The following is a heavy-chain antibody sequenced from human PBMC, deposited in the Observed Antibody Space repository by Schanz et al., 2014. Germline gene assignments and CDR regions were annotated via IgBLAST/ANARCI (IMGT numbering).Heavy chain of an antibody. Sequence: QVQLVESGGSVVQPGRSLRLSCAASGFSFNNYGLNWVRQAPGKGLEWVAAISYDGSNSYYADSVKGRFTISRDTSKNTLYLQMSSLRAEDTALYFCARACCRQENHYYYTGMDVWGQGTTVTVSS. CDR3: ARACCRQENHYYYTGMDV. CDR2: ISYDGSNS. CDR1: GFSFNNYG. V-gene: IGHV3-30*03. J-gene: IGHJ6*02. D-gene: IGHD2-15*01.